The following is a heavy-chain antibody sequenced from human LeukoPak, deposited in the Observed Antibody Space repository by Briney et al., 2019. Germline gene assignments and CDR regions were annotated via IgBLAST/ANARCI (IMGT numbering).Heavy chain of an antibody. CDR3: AQRARAEADTSPDNWIDP. V-gene: IGHV4-59*08. D-gene: IGHD6-13*01. CDR2: VYYTGST. CDR1: GGSINNYF. Sequence: SETLSLTCSVSGGSINNYFWNWLRQPPGRGLEWIGLVYYTGSTRYNPSLKSRVFISIDTSMNQFSLKLSSVTAADTAVYYCAQRARAEADTSPDNWIDPWGQGTLVTVSS. J-gene: IGHJ5*02.